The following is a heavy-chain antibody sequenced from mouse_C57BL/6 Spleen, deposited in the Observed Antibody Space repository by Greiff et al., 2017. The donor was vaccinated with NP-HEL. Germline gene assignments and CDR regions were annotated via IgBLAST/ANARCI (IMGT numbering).Heavy chain of an antibody. CDR3: ARRGLRYPFDY. CDR2: INPNNGGT. D-gene: IGHD1-1*01. V-gene: IGHV1-18*01. CDR1: GYTFTDYN. J-gene: IGHJ2*01. Sequence: EVKLVASGPELVKPGASVKIPCKASGYTFTDYNMDWVKQSHGKSLEWIGDINPNNGGTIYNQKFKGKATLTVDKSSSTAYMELRSLTSEDTAVYYCARRGLRYPFDYWGQGTTLTVSS.